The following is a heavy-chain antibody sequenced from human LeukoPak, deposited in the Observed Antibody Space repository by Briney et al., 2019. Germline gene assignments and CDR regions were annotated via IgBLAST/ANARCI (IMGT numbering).Heavy chain of an antibody. CDR1: GGSISSYY. J-gene: IGHJ4*02. V-gene: IGHV4-59*12. CDR2: IHHSGST. Sequence: PSETLSLTCTVSGGSISSYYWSWIRQPPGKGLEWIGEIHHSGSTNYSPSLKSRVTISVDNSRNQFSLGLSSVSAADTAVYYCARGIPGYFGTSGYYYEYWGQGTLVTVSP. CDR3: ARGIPGYFGTSGYYYEY. D-gene: IGHD3-22*01.